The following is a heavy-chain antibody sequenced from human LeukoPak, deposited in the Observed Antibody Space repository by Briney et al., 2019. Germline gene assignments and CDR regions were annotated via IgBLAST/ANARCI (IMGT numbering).Heavy chain of an antibody. J-gene: IGHJ6*02. CDR1: GFTFSSYE. CDR2: ISSSGSTI. V-gene: IGHV3-48*03. Sequence: GGSLRLSCAASGFTFSSYEMNWVRQAPGKGLEWVSYISSSGSTIYYADSVKGRFTISRDNAKNSLYLQMNSLRAEDTAVYYCARDRPITMVRGHYGMDVWGQGTTVTVSS. D-gene: IGHD3-10*01. CDR3: ARDRPITMVRGHYGMDV.